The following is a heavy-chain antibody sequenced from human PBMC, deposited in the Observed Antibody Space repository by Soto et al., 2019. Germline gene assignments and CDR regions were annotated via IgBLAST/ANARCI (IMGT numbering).Heavy chain of an antibody. CDR2: IWYDGSNK. CDR3: ARGVVCFDY. V-gene: IGHV3-33*01. J-gene: IGHJ4*02. CDR1: GFTFSSYG. Sequence: QVQLVESGGGVVQPGRSLRLSCAASGFTFSSYGMHWVRQAPGKGLEWVAVIWYDGSNKYYADSVKGRFTISRDNSKNTLYLQMNSLRAEDTAVYYCARGVVCFDYWGQGTLVTITS. D-gene: IGHD2-15*01.